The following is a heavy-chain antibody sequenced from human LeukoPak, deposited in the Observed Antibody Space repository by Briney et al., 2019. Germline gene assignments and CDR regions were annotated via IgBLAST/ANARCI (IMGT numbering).Heavy chain of an antibody. J-gene: IGHJ4*02. CDR3: AKRGVQQWLVDWYFDY. CDR2: INSDGSST. V-gene: IGHV3-74*01. CDR1: GFTFSSYW. Sequence: PGGSLRLSCAASGFTFSSYWMHWVRQAPGKGLVWVSRINSDGSSTSYADSVKGRFTISRDNAKNTLYLQMNSLRAEDTAVYYCAKRGVQQWLVDWYFDYWGQGTLVTVSS. D-gene: IGHD6-19*01.